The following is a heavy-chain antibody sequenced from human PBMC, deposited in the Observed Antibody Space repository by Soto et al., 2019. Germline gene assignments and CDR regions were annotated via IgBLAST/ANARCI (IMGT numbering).Heavy chain of an antibody. J-gene: IGHJ5*02. CDR3: ARGGSYDYVWGSYYFDP. CDR1: GDSISSYY. CDR2: IYYSRST. D-gene: IGHD3-16*01. Sequence: SETLSLTCTVSGDSISSYYWSWIRQPPGKGLEWIGYIYYSRSTNYNPSLKSRVTISVDTSKNQFSLKLSSVTAADTAVYYCARGGSYDYVWGSYYFDPWGQGTLVTV. V-gene: IGHV4-59*01.